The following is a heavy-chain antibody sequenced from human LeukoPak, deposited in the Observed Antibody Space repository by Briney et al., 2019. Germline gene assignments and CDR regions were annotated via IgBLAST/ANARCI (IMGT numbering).Heavy chain of an antibody. V-gene: IGHV3-23*01. CDR3: AKGGTGIAAAGHFDY. CDR2: ISGSGGST. CDR1: GFTFSSYA. J-gene: IGHJ4*02. Sequence: WGSLRLSCAASGFTFSSYAMSWVRQAPGKGLEWVSAISGSGGSTYYADSVKGRFTISRDNSKNTLYLQMNSLRAEDTAVYYCAKGGTGIAAAGHFDYWGQGTLVTVSS. D-gene: IGHD6-13*01.